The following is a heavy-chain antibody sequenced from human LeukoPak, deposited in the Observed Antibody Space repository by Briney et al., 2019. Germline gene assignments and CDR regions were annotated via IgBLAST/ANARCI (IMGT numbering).Heavy chain of an antibody. J-gene: IGHJ4*02. CDR3: ARASRGVRGVPCFDY. V-gene: IGHV4-34*01. D-gene: IGHD3-10*01. CDR2: INHSGST. CDR1: GGSFSGYY. Sequence: SETLSLTCAVYGGSFSGYYWSWIRQAPGKGLEWIGEINHSGSTNYNPSLKSRVTISVDTSKNQFSLKLSSVTAADTAVYYCARASRGVRGVPCFDYWGQGTLVTVSS.